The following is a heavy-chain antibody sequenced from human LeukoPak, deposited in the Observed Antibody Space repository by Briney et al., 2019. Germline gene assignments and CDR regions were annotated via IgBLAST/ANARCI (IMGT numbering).Heavy chain of an antibody. D-gene: IGHD4-11*01. Sequence: SVKVSCKASGGTFSRYAISWVRQAPGHGLEWMGGIIPIIGTANYAQKSQGRVTITTDESTSTAYMELSSLRSEDTAVYYGARAMTTVYYYYMDVWGKGTTVTVS. V-gene: IGHV1-69*05. J-gene: IGHJ6*03. CDR1: GGTFSRYA. CDR2: IIPIIGTA. CDR3: ARAMTTVYYYYMDV.